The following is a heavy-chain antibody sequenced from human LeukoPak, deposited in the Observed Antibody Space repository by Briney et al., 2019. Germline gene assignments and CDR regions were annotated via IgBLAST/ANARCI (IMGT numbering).Heavy chain of an antibody. CDR1: GFTFSDHY. D-gene: IGHD3-22*01. CDR3: TRPSYDSSVSGVVY. Sequence: GGSLRLSCAASGFTFSDHYMDWVRQAPGKGLEWVGRSRDKTNSYSTEYAASVKGRFTISRDDSKDLMYLRMNSLKTEDTAVYYCTRPSYDSSVSGVVYWGQGTLVTVSS. J-gene: IGHJ4*02. V-gene: IGHV3-72*01. CDR2: SRDKTNSYST.